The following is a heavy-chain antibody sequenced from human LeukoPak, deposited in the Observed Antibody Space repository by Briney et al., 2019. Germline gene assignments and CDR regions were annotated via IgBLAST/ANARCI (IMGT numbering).Heavy chain of an antibody. CDR1: GFTFSDYY. D-gene: IGHD3-22*01. CDR2: ISSSGSTI. J-gene: IGHJ4*02. CDR3: ARRAGDYSHPYDY. Sequence: GGSLRLSCAASGFTFSDYYMSWIRQAPGKGLEWVSYISSSGSTIYYAASVKGRFTISRDNAKNTLHLQMNSLRAEDTAVYYCARRAGDYSHPYDYWGQGTLVTVSS. V-gene: IGHV3-11*01.